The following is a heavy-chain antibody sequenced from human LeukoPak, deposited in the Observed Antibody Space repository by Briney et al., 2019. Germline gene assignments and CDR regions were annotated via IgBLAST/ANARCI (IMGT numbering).Heavy chain of an antibody. Sequence: PGGSLRLPCAASGFIFSSYVMHWVRQTPGMGLQWVAFTLYDGSKKYFEDSVKGRFIISRDNSKNTLYLQMNSLRAEDTAVYYCARERQALYGMDVWGQGTTVTVSS. CDR1: GFIFSSYV. CDR3: ARERQALYGMDV. V-gene: IGHV3-30*02. J-gene: IGHJ6*02. CDR2: TLYDGSKK.